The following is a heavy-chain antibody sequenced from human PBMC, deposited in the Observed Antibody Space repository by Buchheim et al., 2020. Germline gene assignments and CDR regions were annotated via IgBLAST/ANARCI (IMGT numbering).Heavy chain of an antibody. CDR3: ARELIAVAYTFDY. J-gene: IGHJ4*02. D-gene: IGHD6-19*01. V-gene: IGHV3-21*01. Sequence: EVQLVESGGGLVKPGGSLRLSCAASGFTFSSYSMNWVRQAPGKGLEWVSSISSSSSYIYYADSVKGRFTISRDKAKQSMYLQMNSLRAEDTAVYYCARELIAVAYTFDYWGQGTL. CDR2: ISSSSSYI. CDR1: GFTFSSYS.